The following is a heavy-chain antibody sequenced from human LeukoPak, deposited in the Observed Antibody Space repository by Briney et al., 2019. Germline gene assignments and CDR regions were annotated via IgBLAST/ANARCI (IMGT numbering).Heavy chain of an antibody. CDR3: ASRKLGNDY. Sequence: SETLSLTCTVSGGSISSDFWSWIRQTPGQGLEWIGYISHSGNTKYNPSLESRVTISLVTSANQFSLNLFSVTAADAAVYYCASRKLGNDYWGQGTLVTVSS. V-gene: IGHV4-59*01. J-gene: IGHJ4*02. D-gene: IGHD7-27*01. CDR2: ISHSGNT. CDR1: GGSISSDF.